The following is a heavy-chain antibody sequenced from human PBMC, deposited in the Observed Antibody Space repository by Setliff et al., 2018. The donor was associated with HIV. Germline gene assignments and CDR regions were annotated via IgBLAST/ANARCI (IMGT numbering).Heavy chain of an antibody. CDR1: GGSFSGYD. D-gene: IGHD6-19*01. J-gene: IGHJ4*02. CDR3: ARGPRWLSQPFDY. Sequence: SETLSLTCAVYGGSFSGYDWSWIRQPPGKGLEWIGEINHSGSTNYNPSLKSRVTISVDTSKNQFSLKLSSVTAADTAVYYCARGPRWLSQPFDYWGQGTLVTVSS. V-gene: IGHV4-34*01. CDR2: INHSGST.